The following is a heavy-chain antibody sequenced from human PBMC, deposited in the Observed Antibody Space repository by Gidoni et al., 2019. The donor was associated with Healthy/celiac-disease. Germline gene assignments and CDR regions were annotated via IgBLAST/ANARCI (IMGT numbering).Heavy chain of an antibody. J-gene: IGHJ4*02. V-gene: IGHV3-23*01. CDR1: GFTFSSYA. Sequence: GQLLESGGGLVQPGGSLRLSCAASGFTFSSYAMSWVRQAPGKGLEWVSAISGSGGSTYYADSVKGRFTISRDNSKNTLYLQMNSLRAEDTAVYYCAEGRVGASPFDYWGQGTLVTVSS. CDR3: AEGRVGASPFDY. D-gene: IGHD1-26*01. CDR2: ISGSGGST.